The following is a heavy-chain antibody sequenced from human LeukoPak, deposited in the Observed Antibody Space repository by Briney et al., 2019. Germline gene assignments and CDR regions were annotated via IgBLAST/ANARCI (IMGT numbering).Heavy chain of an antibody. Sequence: PGRSLRLSCAASGFTFDDYAMHWGRQAPGKGLGWGSGIRWNSGSVGYADSVKGRFTISRDNAKNSLYLQMNSLRAEDTALYYCAKDGTHSLLAAAGGRPYYYYYGMDVWGQGTTVTVSS. D-gene: IGHD6-13*01. J-gene: IGHJ6*02. V-gene: IGHV3-9*01. CDR1: GFTFDDYA. CDR2: IRWNSGSV. CDR3: AKDGTHSLLAAAGGRPYYYYYGMDV.